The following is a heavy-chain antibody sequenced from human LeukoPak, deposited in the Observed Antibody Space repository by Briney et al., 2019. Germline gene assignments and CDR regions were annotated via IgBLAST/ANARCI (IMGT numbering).Heavy chain of an antibody. D-gene: IGHD2-2*02. CDR3: VRYCSSTTCYTRAVDY. CDR1: GYSITSGYN. CDR2: IYHSGSA. J-gene: IGHJ4*02. V-gene: IGHV4-38-2*02. Sequence: SETLSLTCTVSGYSITSGYNWAWIRQPPGKVLEWIGSIYHSGSAYYNPSLKSRVTISVDTSKNQFSLKLSSVTAADAAVYHCVRYCSSTTCYTRAVDYWGQGTLVTVSS.